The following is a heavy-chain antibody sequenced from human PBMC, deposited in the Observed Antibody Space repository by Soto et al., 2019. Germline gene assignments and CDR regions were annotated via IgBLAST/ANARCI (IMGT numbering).Heavy chain of an antibody. CDR1: GFTFSSYS. V-gene: IGHV3-21*01. J-gene: IGHJ4*02. D-gene: IGHD5-12*01. CDR2: ISSSSSYI. Sequence: RLSCAASGFTFSSYSMNWVRQAPGKGLEWVSSISSSSSYIYYADSVKGRFTISRDNANNSLYLQVNSQRAEDAAVYYCARDWNGYDFEYGGQGTLVTVSS. CDR3: ARDWNGYDFEY.